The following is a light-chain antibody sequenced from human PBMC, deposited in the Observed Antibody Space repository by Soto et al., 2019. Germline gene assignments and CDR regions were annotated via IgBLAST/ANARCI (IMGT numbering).Light chain of an antibody. Sequence: QSVLTQPPSASGTPGQRVTISCSGSSSNIGSNTVNWYQQLPGTAPKLLIYSNNQRPSGVPDRFSGSKSGTSASLAISGLQSEDEADYYCCSYAGSYTFYVFGTGTKVTVL. J-gene: IGLJ1*01. CDR1: SSNIGSNT. CDR3: CSYAGSYTFYV. CDR2: SNN. V-gene: IGLV1-44*01.